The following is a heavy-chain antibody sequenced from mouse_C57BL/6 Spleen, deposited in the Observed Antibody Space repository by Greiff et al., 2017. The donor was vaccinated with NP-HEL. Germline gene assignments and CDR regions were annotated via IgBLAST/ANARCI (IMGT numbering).Heavy chain of an antibody. J-gene: IGHJ1*03. CDR1: FYTFTIYC. Sequence: KQPGPELPPPFSSFPLSFNSSFYTFTIYCIHWVKQRPGQGLEWIGEIDPTDSYTNYNQKFKGKATLTVDTSSSTAYMQLSSLTSEDSAVYYCARLERYFDVWGTGTTVTVSS. V-gene: IGHV1-50*01. CDR2: IDPTDSYT. CDR3: ARLERYFDV.